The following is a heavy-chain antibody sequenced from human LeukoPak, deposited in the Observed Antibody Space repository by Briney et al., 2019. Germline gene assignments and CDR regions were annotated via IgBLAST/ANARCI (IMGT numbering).Heavy chain of an antibody. Sequence: GGSLRLSCAASGFTFSSYWMHWVRQAPGKGLVWVSRINSDGSSTSYADSVKGRFTISRDNAKNTLYLQMNGLRAEDTAVYYCARVRLFEQLDYFDYWGQGTLVTVSS. CDR3: ARVRLFEQLDYFDY. J-gene: IGHJ4*02. CDR2: INSDGSST. D-gene: IGHD3-22*01. CDR1: GFTFSSYW. V-gene: IGHV3-74*01.